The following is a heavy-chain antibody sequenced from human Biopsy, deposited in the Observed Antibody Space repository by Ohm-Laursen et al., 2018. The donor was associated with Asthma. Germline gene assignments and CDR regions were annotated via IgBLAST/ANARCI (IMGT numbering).Heavy chain of an antibody. Sequence: ASVTVSRKASGYTFIGCHIHWMRQAPGQGLEWKGRINPNSGGTNYAQKIQDRVTTTRDTSINSAYMEVSRLISEDMSVSYRARGQKSAGVRWFDLWGQGTLVTVSS. J-gene: IGHJ5*02. CDR3: ARGQKSAGVRWFDL. CDR1: GYTFIGCH. CDR2: INPNSGGT. D-gene: IGHD6-13*01. V-gene: IGHV1-2*06.